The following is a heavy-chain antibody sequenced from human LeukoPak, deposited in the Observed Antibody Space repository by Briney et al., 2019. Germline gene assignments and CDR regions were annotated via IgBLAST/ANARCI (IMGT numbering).Heavy chain of an antibody. J-gene: IGHJ4*02. D-gene: IGHD5-12*01. CDR3: ARGRNLVATSGYFDY. V-gene: IGHV3-23*01. CDR1: GFTFSTYA. Sequence: GGSLRLSCAASGFTFSTYAMHWARQAPGKGLEWVSAISGSGGSTYYADSVKGRFTIFRDNSKSTLYLQMNSLRGEDTAVYYCARGRNLVATSGYFDYWGQGTLVTVSS. CDR2: ISGSGGST.